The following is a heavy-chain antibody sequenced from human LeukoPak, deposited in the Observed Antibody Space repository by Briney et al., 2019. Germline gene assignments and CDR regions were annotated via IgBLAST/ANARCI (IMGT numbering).Heavy chain of an antibody. D-gene: IGHD2-15*01. Sequence: GRSLRLSCAASGFTFDDYAMHWVRQAPGKGLEWVSGISWNSGSIGYADSVKGRFTISRDNAKNSLYLQMNSLRDEDTAVYYCAREVDYYYYGMDVWGQGTTVTVSS. V-gene: IGHV3-9*01. CDR2: ISWNSGSI. CDR1: GFTFDDYA. J-gene: IGHJ6*02. CDR3: AREVDYYYYGMDV.